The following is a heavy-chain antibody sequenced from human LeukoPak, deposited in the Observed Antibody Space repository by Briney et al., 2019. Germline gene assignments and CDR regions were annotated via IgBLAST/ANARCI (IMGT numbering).Heavy chain of an antibody. CDR2: INPNSGGT. Sequence: ASVKVSCKASGYTFTGYYLHWVRQAPGQGLEWMGWINPNSGGTNYAQKFQGRVTMTRDTSISTAYMELSRLRSDDTAVYYCARDWDGYGSGIDTGVWYWFDPWGQGTLVTVSS. D-gene: IGHD3-10*01. J-gene: IGHJ5*02. CDR3: ARDWDGYGSGIDTGVWYWFDP. V-gene: IGHV1-2*02. CDR1: GYTFTGYY.